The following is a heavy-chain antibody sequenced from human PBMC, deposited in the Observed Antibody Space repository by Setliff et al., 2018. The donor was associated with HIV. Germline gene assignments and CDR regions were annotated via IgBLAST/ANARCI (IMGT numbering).Heavy chain of an antibody. V-gene: IGHV1-69*13. J-gene: IGHJ5*02. D-gene: IGHD1-1*01. CDR3: ARANATRQARPTNCFDP. CDR2: IIPMFVTA. CDR1: GGNFRFYA. Sequence: GASVKVSCKASGGNFRFYAFSWVRQAPGQGLEWMGGIIPMFVTANYAQKFQDRVTITADESTSTAYMELSSLRFEDTAVYYCARANATRQARPTNCFDPWGQGTLVTVSS.